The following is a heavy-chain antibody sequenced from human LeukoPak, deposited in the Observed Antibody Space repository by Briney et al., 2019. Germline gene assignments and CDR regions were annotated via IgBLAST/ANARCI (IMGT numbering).Heavy chain of an antibody. J-gene: IGHJ6*02. CDR3: ARDMAYYGMDV. CDR2: IYYSGST. V-gene: IGHV4-31*03. CDR1: GGSISSGGYY. Sequence: SETLSLTCTVSGGSISSGGYYWSWIRQHPGKGLEWIGYIYYSGSTYYNPSLKSRVTISVDTSKNQFSLKLSSVTAADTAVYYRARDMAYYGMDVWGQGTTVTVSS. D-gene: IGHD3-10*01.